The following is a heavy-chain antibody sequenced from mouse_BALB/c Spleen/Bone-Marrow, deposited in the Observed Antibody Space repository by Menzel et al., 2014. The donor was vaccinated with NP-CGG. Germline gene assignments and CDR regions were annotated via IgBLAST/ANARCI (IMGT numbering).Heavy chain of an antibody. Sequence: QVQLQQSGSVLVRPGASVKLSCKASGYTFTSSWMHWAKQRPGQGLEWIGEIHPNSGNTNYNEKFKGKATLTVDTSSSTAYVDRSSLTSEDSAVYYCARYWSGFAYWGQGTLVTVSA. D-gene: IGHD4-1*01. J-gene: IGHJ3*01. CDR1: GYTFTSSW. V-gene: IGHV1S130*01. CDR3: ARYWSGFAY. CDR2: IHPNSGNT.